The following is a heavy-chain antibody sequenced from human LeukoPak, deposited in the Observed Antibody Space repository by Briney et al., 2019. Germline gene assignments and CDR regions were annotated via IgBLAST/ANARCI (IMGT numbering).Heavy chain of an antibody. CDR1: GYTLTELS. CDR2: FDPEDGET. CDR3: ARGPHCSGATCYSQIFDH. Sequence: ASVKVSCKVSGYTLTELSMHWVRQAPGKGLEWMGGFDPEDGETIYAQKFQGRVTMTEDTSTDTAYMELSSLRSEDTAVYYCARGPHCSGATCYSQIFDHWGQGTLVTVSS. V-gene: IGHV1-24*01. D-gene: IGHD2-15*01. J-gene: IGHJ4*02.